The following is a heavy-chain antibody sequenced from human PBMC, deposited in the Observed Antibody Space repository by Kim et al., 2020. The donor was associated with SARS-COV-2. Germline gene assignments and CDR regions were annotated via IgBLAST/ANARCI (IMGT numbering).Heavy chain of an antibody. CDR3: ARGLKAAAGTAFDY. V-gene: IGHV4-34*01. D-gene: IGHD6-13*01. CDR2: INHSGST. Sequence: SETLSLTCAVYGGSFSGYYWSWIRQPPGKGLEWIGEINHSGSTNYNPSLKSRVTISVDTSKNQFSLKLSSVTAADTAVYYCARGLKAAAGTAFDYWGQGTLVTVSS. J-gene: IGHJ4*02. CDR1: GGSFSGYY.